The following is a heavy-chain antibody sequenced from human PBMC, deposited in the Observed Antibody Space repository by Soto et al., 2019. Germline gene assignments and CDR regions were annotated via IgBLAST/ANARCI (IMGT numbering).Heavy chain of an antibody. CDR1: GFTFSSYA. Sequence: GGSLRLSCAASGFTFSSYAMSWVRQAPGKGLEWVSAISGSGGSTYYADSVKGRFTISRDNSKNTLYLQMNSLRAEDTAVYYCAKDQSRFLEWLRWFDPWGQGTLVTVSS. J-gene: IGHJ5*02. CDR2: ISGSGGST. D-gene: IGHD3-3*01. CDR3: AKDQSRFLEWLRWFDP. V-gene: IGHV3-23*01.